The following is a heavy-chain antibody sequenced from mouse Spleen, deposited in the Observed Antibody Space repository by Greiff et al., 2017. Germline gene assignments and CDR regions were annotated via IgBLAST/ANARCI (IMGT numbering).Heavy chain of an antibody. CDR1: GYAFSSYW. V-gene: IGHV1-80*01. CDR3: ARTGYYGGFAY. J-gene: IGHJ3*01. Sequence: VQLQESGAELVKPGASVKISCKASGYAFSSYWMNWVKQRPGKGLEWIGQIYPGDGDTNYNGKFKGKATLTADKSSSTAYMQLSSLTSEDSAVYFCARTGYYGGFAYWGQGTLVTVSA. CDR2: IYPGDGDT. D-gene: IGHD1-1*01.